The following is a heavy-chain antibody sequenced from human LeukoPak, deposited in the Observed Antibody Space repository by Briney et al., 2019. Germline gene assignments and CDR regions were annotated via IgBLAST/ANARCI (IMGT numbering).Heavy chain of an antibody. V-gene: IGHV4-4*07. CDR3: VTDRSGSFDY. Sequence: PSETLSLTCTVSAASISSFYWSWIRQPAGKGLEWIGRIYTSGGTNYNPSLKSRVTMSIDTSKNQFSLKLYSVTAADTAVYYCVTDRSGSFDYCGQGILVTVSS. J-gene: IGHJ4*02. D-gene: IGHD1-26*01. CDR2: IYTSGGT. CDR1: AASISSFY.